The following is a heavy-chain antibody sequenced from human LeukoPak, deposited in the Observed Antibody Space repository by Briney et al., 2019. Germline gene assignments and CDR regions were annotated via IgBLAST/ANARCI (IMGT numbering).Heavy chain of an antibody. D-gene: IGHD2-2*01. J-gene: IGHJ6*04. CDR3: ARRALRYCSSTSCPAQYYGMDV. CDR1: GFIFSSYW. V-gene: IGHV3-7*03. Sequence: AGGSLRLSCAASGFIFSSYWMSWVRQAPGKGLEWVANIKEDGSEKYYVDSVKGRFTISRDNAKNSLYLQTNSLRAEDTAVYYCARRALRYCSSTSCPAQYYGMDVWGKGTTVTVSS. CDR2: IKEDGSEK.